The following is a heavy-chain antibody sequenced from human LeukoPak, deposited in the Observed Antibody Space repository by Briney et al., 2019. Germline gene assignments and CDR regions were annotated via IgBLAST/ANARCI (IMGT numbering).Heavy chain of an antibody. J-gene: IGHJ4*02. CDR1: GGSISSSSYY. CDR3: ARDSDYGDYGYY. Sequence: SETLSLTCTVSGGSISSSSYYWGWIRQPPGKGLEWIGSIYYSGSTYYNPSLKSRVTISVDTSKNQFSLKLSSVTAADTAVYYCARDSDYGDYGYYWGQGTLVTVSS. V-gene: IGHV4-39*07. D-gene: IGHD4-17*01. CDR2: IYYSGST.